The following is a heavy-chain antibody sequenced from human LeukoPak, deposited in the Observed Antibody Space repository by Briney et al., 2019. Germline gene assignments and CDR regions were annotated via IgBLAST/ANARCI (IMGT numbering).Heavy chain of an antibody. V-gene: IGHV3-23*01. CDR2: IRVRGGST. Sequence: GGSLRLSCAASGLHFSSYAMSWGRQAPGKGLEWVSTIRVRGGSTYYEDSVKGRFTISRDNSKKTLYLQMNSLRAEDTAVYYCAKGGARTFHIWGQGTMVTVSS. CDR1: GLHFSSYA. D-gene: IGHD6-25*01. J-gene: IGHJ3*02. CDR3: AKGGARTFHI.